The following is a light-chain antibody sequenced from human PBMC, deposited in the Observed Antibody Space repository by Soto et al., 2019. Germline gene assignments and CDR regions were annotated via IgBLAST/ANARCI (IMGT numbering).Light chain of an antibody. CDR2: KAS. CDR3: QQYNGFLFT. J-gene: IGKJ3*01. Sequence: DIHVTQSPSTLSASVGDRVTITCRASQTINNWLAWYQQKPGKAPKLLVYKASSLESGVPSRFSGSGSGTEFTLTISSLQTDDFGTYYCQQYNGFLFTFGPGTKVDIK. CDR1: QTINNW. V-gene: IGKV1-5*03.